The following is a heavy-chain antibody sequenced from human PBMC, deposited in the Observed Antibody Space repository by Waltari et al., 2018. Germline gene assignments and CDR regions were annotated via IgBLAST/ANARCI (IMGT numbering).Heavy chain of an antibody. D-gene: IGHD4-17*01. CDR2: ISYDGSDI. Sequence: QVQLVESGGGEVQPGRSLRLSCAASGFTLSYYGMHWVRQAPGKGLEWVALISYDGSDISYADSVKARFTISRDNSKNTLYLQINGLRAEDTAVYYCAKDRIYGPYYTFDSWGQGTLVTVSS. CDR1: GFTLSYYG. J-gene: IGHJ4*02. CDR3: AKDRIYGPYYTFDS. V-gene: IGHV3-30*18.